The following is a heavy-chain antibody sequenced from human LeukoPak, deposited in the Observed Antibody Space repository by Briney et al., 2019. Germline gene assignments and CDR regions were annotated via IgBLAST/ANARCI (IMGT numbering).Heavy chain of an antibody. CDR2: IRYDGSNK. CDR1: EFSVGSNY. Sequence: PGGSLRLSCAASEFSVGSNYMTWVRQAPGKGLEWVAFIRYDGSNKYYADSVKGRFTISRDNSKNTLYLQMNSLRAEDTAVYYCAKDRAVLRYFDWLFTWGQGTLVTVSS. J-gene: IGHJ4*02. CDR3: AKDRAVLRYFDWLFT. V-gene: IGHV3-30*02. D-gene: IGHD3-9*01.